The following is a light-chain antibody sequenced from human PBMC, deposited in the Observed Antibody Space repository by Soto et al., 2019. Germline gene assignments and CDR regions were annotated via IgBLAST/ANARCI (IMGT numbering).Light chain of an antibody. V-gene: IGLV1-47*01. J-gene: IGLJ1*01. Sequence: XSVLTQPPSASGTPGQRVTISCSGSSSNIGSNYVYWYQQLPGTAPKLLIYRNNQRPSGVPDRFSGSKSGTSASLAISGLRSEDEADYYCAAWDDSLRGVFGTGTKVTVL. CDR2: RNN. CDR1: SSNIGSNY. CDR3: AAWDDSLRGV.